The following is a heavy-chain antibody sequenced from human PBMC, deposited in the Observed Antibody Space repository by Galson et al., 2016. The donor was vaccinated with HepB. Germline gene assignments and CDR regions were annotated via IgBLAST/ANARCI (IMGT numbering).Heavy chain of an antibody. J-gene: IGHJ2*01. CDR1: GGSISSSRYS. CDR2: ISYGGST. D-gene: IGHD4-17*01. CDR3: ARLPLGYGAYPYWYFDV. V-gene: IGHV4-39*01. Sequence: SETLSLTCTVSGGSISSSRYSWGWIRQPPGKGLEWIGHISYGGSTDYNASLKSRVTISVDTSKNQFSLNLNSVTAADTAMFYCARLPLGYGAYPYWYFDVWGRGTLVTVSS.